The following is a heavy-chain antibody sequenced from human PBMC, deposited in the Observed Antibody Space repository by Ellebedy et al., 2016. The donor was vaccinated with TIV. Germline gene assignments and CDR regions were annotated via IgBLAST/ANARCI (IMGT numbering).Heavy chain of an antibody. J-gene: IGHJ6*02. CDR2: IVVGSGNT. D-gene: IGHD3-16*01. CDR1: VFTFTSSA. CDR3: AANDYVILDYYYYYGMDV. V-gene: IGHV1-58*02. Sequence: AASVKVSCKASVFTFTSSAMQWVRQPRGQRLEWIGWIVVGSGNTNYAQKFQERVIITRDMSTSTAYMELSSLRSEDTAVYYCAANDYVILDYYYYYGMDVWGQGTTVTVSS.